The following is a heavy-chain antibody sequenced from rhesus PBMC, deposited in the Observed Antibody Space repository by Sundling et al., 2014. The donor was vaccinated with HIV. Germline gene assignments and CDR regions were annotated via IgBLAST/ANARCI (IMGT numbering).Heavy chain of an antibody. Sequence: QVTLQESGPALVKPTQTLTLTCTVSGFSVSTGGLGVGWIRQPPGKALEWLASIYWDDDKYYSTSLRSRLTISRDTSRNQVILAMTNMDPVDTATYYCARVRLQLSDYWGQGVLVTVSS. CDR3: ARVRLQLSDY. J-gene: IGHJ4*01. CDR2: IYWDDDK. D-gene: IGHD2-33*01. CDR1: GFSVSTGGLG. V-gene: IGHV2S1*01.